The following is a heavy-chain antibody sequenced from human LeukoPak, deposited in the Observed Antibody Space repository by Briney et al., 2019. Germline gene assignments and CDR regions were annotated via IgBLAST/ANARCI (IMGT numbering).Heavy chain of an antibody. CDR1: GFTFSTYF. CDR3: AKDRGYCSGGSCSFNY. J-gene: IGHJ4*02. V-gene: IGHV3-23*01. CDR2: ISGSGGST. Sequence: GRSLRLSCAASGFTFSTYFMHWVRQAPGKGLEWVSAISGSGGSTYYADSVKGRFTISRDNSKNTLYLQMNSLRAEDTAVYYCAKDRGYCSGGSCSFNYWGQGTLVTVSS. D-gene: IGHD2-15*01.